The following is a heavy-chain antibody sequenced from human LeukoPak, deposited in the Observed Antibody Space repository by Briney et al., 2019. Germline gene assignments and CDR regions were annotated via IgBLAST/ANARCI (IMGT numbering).Heavy chain of an antibody. CDR2: ISSSSSTI. D-gene: IGHD3-22*01. CDR3: ARDSYDSSGLYYFDY. V-gene: IGHV3-48*01. J-gene: IGHJ4*02. Sequence: PGGSLRLSCAASGFTFSSYSMNWVRQAPGKGLVWVSYISSSSSTIYYADSVKGRFTISRDNAKNSLYLQMNSLRAEDTAVYYCARDSYDSSGLYYFDYWGQGTLVTVSS. CDR1: GFTFSSYS.